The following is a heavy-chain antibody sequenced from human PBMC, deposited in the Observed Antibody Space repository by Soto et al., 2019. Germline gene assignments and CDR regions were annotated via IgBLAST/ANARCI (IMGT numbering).Heavy chain of an antibody. V-gene: IGHV3-53*01. CDR1: GFTVSSNY. J-gene: IGHJ4*02. Sequence: GGSLRLSCAASGFTVSSNYMSWVRQAPGKGLEWVSVIYSGGGTYYADSVKGRFTFSRDNSKNTLYLQMNSLRAEDTAVYYCAKFGMATTKRSPPYYIDYWGQGALVTVSS. D-gene: IGHD1-1*01. CDR3: AKFGMATTKRSPPYYIDY. CDR2: IYSGGGT.